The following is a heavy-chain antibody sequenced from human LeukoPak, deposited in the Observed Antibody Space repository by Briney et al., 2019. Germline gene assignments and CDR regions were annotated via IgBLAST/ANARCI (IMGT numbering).Heavy chain of an antibody. J-gene: IGHJ4*02. D-gene: IGHD3-9*01. CDR2: ISGSGGST. CDR1: GFTFSSYA. V-gene: IGHV3-23*01. Sequence: PGGSLRLSCAASGFTFSSYAMSGVRQAPGKGLEWVSAISGSGGSTYYADSVKGRFTISRDNSKNTLYLQMNSLRAEDTAVYYCAKDHLTGYYIGYFDYWGQGTLVTVSS. CDR3: AKDHLTGYYIGYFDY.